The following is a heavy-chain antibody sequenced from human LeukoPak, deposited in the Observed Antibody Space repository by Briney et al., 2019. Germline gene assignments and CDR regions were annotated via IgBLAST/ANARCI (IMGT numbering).Heavy chain of an antibody. CDR1: GYTFTSYS. CDR3: ASTRISGYQIGEYFQH. Sequence: GASVKVSCKASGYTFTSYSMHWVRQAPGQGLEWMGRIIPIFGTANYAQKFQGRVTITTEESTSTAYMELSSLRSEDTAVYYCASTRISGYQIGEYFQHWGQGTLVTVSS. J-gene: IGHJ1*01. D-gene: IGHD3-22*01. CDR2: IIPIFGTA. V-gene: IGHV1-69*05.